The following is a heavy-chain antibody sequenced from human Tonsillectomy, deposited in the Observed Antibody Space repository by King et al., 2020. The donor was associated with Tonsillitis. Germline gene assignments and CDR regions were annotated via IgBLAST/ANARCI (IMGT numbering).Heavy chain of an antibody. CDR1: GFTFSSYW. CDR2: LKQDGSEK. D-gene: IGHD1-26*01. Sequence: VQLVESGGGLVQPGGSLRLSCAASGFTFSSYWLSWVRQAPGKGLEWVANLKQDGSEKYYVDSVKGRFTISRDNAKNSLYLQMNSLRAEDTAVYYCARGGSYYAFDIWGQGTMVTVSS. J-gene: IGHJ3*02. CDR3: ARGGSYYAFDI. V-gene: IGHV3-7*03.